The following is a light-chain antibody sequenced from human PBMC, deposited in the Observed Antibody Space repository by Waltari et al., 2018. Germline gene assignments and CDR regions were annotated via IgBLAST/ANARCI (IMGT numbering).Light chain of an antibody. V-gene: IGLV2-23*02. Sequence: QSGLTQPASVSGSPGQSITISCTGTSSDVGNYNLFPWYQQYPGKAPKLMFYEVTKRTAGVSDRFSGSKSGNTASLTIYGLQSEDEADYYCCSYAGLGIYVFGTGTKVTVL. CDR2: EVT. J-gene: IGLJ1*01. CDR3: CSYAGLGIYV. CDR1: SSDVGNYNL.